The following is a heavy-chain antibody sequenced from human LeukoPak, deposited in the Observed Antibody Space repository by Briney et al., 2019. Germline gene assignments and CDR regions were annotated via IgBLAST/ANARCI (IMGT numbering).Heavy chain of an antibody. CDR2: INGGDYST. Sequence: PGGSLRLSCAASGFTFRTSAMSWVRQAPAKGLQWVSSINGGDYSTYYADSVKGRFTTSRDSSKNILYLQMNSLRTDDTAMYYCATANPTPRGINFDSWGQGTLVTVSS. J-gene: IGHJ4*02. V-gene: IGHV3-23*01. D-gene: IGHD3-10*01. CDR3: ATANPTPRGINFDS. CDR1: GFTFRTSA.